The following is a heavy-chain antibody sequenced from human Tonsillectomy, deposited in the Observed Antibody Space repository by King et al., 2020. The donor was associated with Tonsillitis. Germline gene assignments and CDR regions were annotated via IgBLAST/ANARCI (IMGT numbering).Heavy chain of an antibody. D-gene: IGHD2-2*01. CDR1: GYTFSSYS. Sequence: VQLVESGGGLVQPGGSLTLSCSASGYTFSSYSMHWVRQAPGKGLEYVAHISRAGGSIYYADSVKGRFTISRDNSKDTLYFQMSSLRPEDTAVYYCVKGYCGTTSCYYDYYALDVWGQGTTVTVSS. CDR2: ISRAGGSI. V-gene: IGHV3-64D*06. CDR3: VKGYCGTTSCYYDYYALDV. J-gene: IGHJ6*02.